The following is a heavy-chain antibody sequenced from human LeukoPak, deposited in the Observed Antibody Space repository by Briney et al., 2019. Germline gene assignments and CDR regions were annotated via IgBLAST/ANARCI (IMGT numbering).Heavy chain of an antibody. CDR2: IHSDGSST. V-gene: IGHV3-74*01. Sequence: GGSLRLSCAASGFTFSSYWMHWVRHAPGKGLVWVSRIHSDGSSTTYADSVKGRFTISRDNAKDTLYLQMNSLRAEDTAVYYCARAKNGGNSAYDYWGQGTLVTVSS. D-gene: IGHD4-23*01. J-gene: IGHJ4*02. CDR1: GFTFSSYW. CDR3: ARAKNGGNSAYDY.